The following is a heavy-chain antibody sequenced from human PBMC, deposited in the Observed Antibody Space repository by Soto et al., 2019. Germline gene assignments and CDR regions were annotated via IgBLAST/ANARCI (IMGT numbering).Heavy chain of an antibody. V-gene: IGHV1-8*01. D-gene: IGHD3-3*01. CDR1: GYTFTSYG. Sequence: ASVKVSCKASGYTFTSYGINWVRQATGQGLEWMGWMNPNSGNTGYAQKFQGRVTMTRNTSISTAYMELSSLRSEDTAVYYCARGLDTIFGVVIHYYYMYVWGQGTTVTVAS. CDR2: MNPNSGNT. J-gene: IGHJ6*03. CDR3: ARGLDTIFGVVIHYYYMYV.